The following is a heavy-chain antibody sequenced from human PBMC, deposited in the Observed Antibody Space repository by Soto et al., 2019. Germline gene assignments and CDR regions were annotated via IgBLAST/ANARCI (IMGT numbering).Heavy chain of an antibody. CDR3: ARDPLSTNYQLTRGYFFDY. Sequence: GGSLRLSCAASGFTFSSFGMNWVRQAPGKGLEWVSYISSGFSTIDYADSVKGRFTISRDNAKNSLFLQMTSLRAEDTAVYYCARDPLSTNYQLTRGYFFDYWGQGTLVTVSS. J-gene: IGHJ4*02. CDR1: GFTFSSFG. D-gene: IGHD1-7*01. V-gene: IGHV3-48*01. CDR2: ISSGFSTI.